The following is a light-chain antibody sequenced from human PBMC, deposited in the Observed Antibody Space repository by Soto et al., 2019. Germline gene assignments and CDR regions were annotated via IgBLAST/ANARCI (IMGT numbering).Light chain of an antibody. J-gene: IGLJ2*01. CDR3: QSYDSSLSGVI. CDR2: DNS. CDR1: SSNIGAGYD. Sequence: QPVLTQPPSVSGAPGQRVTISCTGSSSNIGAGYDVHWYQQLPGTAPKLLIHDNSNRPSGVPDRFSGSKSGTSASLAITGLQAEDEADYYCQSYDSSLSGVIFGGGTKLTVL. V-gene: IGLV1-40*01.